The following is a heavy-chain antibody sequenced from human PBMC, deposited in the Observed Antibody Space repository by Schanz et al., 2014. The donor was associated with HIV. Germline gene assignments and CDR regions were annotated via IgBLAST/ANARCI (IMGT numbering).Heavy chain of an antibody. CDR2: IWYDGTKI. Sequence: QEQLVESGGGVVQPGKSLRLSCAVSGFTFRNFGMHWVRQAPGKGLEWVAVIWYDGTKIDYADSVKGRFTVSRDNSKNMLYLQMNSLRAEDTAVYYCARDSGPGSYWGQGTLVTVSS. V-gene: IGHV3-33*01. CDR1: GFTFRNFG. D-gene: IGHD3-10*01. J-gene: IGHJ4*02. CDR3: ARDSGPGSY.